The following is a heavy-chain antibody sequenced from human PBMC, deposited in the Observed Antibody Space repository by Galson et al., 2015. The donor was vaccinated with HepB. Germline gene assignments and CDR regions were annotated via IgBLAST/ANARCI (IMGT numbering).Heavy chain of an antibody. CDR2: ISYDGSNK. CDR1: GFTFSSYG. Sequence: SLRLSCAASGFTFSSYGMHWVRQAPGKGLEWVTVISYDGSNKCYADSVKGRFTISRDNSKNTLYLQMNSLRAEDTAVYYCARAPRYGDYDYWGQGTLVTVSS. V-gene: IGHV3-30*03. J-gene: IGHJ4*02. CDR3: ARAPRYGDYDY. D-gene: IGHD4-17*01.